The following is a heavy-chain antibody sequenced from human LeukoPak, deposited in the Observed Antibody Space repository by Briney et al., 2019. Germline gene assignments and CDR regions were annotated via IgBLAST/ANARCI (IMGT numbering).Heavy chain of an antibody. J-gene: IGHJ1*01. CDR1: GYTFTSYG. D-gene: IGHD3-3*01. CDR2: ISAYNDNT. Sequence: ASVKVSCKASGYTFTSYGISWVRQAPGQGLEWMGWISAYNDNTNYAQKLQGRVTMTTDTSTSTAYMELRSLRSDDTAVYYCARVKYEYYDFWSGYQHWGQGTLVTVSS. V-gene: IGHV1-18*01. CDR3: ARVKYEYYDFWSGYQH.